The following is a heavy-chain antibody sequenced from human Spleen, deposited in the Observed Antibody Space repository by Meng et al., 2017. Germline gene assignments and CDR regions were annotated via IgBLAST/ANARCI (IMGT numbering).Heavy chain of an antibody. D-gene: IGHD5-12*01. Sequence: QVQVVLQGGEVKKPGSAVTVARKVSGGASSSYARSWVRLAPGQGLEWMGGTIPLFGTTNYAQKFQGRVKITADKSTSTVYVVMSSLTSGDTAVYYCAKGVTEYSGVDYWGQGTLVTVSS. V-gene: IGHV1-69*06. J-gene: IGHJ4*02. CDR3: AKGVTEYSGVDY. CDR1: GGASSSYA. CDR2: TIPLFGTT.